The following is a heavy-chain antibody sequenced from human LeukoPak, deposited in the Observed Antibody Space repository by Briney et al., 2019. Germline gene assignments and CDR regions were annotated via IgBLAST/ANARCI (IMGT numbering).Heavy chain of an antibody. J-gene: IGHJ5*02. CDR1: GGSFSGYY. CDR3: ARRRITMIVMFDP. D-gene: IGHD3-22*01. CDR2: INHSGST. Sequence: SETLSLTCAVYGGSFSGYYWSWLRQPPGKGLEWIGEINHSGSTNYNPSLKSRVTISVDTSKNQFSLKLSSVTAADTAVYYCARRRITMIVMFDPWGQGTLVTVSS. V-gene: IGHV4-34*01.